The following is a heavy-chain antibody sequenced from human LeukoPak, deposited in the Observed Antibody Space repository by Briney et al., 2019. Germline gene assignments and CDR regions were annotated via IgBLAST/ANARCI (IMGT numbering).Heavy chain of an antibody. CDR1: GYSFTSYW. Sequence: GESLKISCKGSGYSFTSYWIGWVRPMPGKGLEWMGIIHPCDSDTRYSPALQGQVTISSDKSISTAYLQWSSLKASDTAMYYCARSSSEPYCSSTSCYTAYYLDYWGQGTLVTVSS. D-gene: IGHD2-2*02. J-gene: IGHJ4*02. CDR2: IHPCDSDT. V-gene: IGHV5-51*01. CDR3: ARSSSEPYCSSTSCYTAYYLDY.